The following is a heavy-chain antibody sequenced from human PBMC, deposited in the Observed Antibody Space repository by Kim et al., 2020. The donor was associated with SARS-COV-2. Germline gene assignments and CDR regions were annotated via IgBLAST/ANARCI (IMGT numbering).Heavy chain of an antibody. CDR3: AAVPPMYYDILTLHDAFDI. CDR1: GFTFTSSA. J-gene: IGHJ3*02. CDR2: IVVGSGNT. D-gene: IGHD3-9*01. Sequence: SVKVSCKASGFTFTSSAVQWVRQARGQRLEWIGWIVVGSGNTNYAQKFQERVTITRDMSTSTAYMELSSLRSEDTAVYYCAAVPPMYYDILTLHDAFDIWGQGTMVTVSS. V-gene: IGHV1-58*01.